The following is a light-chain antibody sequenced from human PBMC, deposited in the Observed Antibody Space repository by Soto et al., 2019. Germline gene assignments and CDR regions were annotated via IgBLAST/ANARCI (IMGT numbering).Light chain of an antibody. CDR3: QQRSNWRT. CDR1: QSVSSY. CDR2: DAS. V-gene: IGKV3-11*01. J-gene: IGKJ1*01. Sequence: ERVLIQSPATLSKKPRERATLSCRASQSVSSYLAWYQQKPGQAPRLLIYDASNRATGIPARFSGSGSGTDFTLTISSLEPEDFAVYYCQQRSNWRTFGQGTKVDIK.